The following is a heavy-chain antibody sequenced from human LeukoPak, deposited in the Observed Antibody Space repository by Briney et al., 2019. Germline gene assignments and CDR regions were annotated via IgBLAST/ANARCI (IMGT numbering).Heavy chain of an antibody. CDR3: ASATLRCSGGGCYEMDV. Sequence: ASVKVSCKASGGTFSSHVFSWVRQAPGQGLEWMGGIIPIFRTANYAQKFQGRLTITADKSASTAYMELSSLRSDDTAVYYCASATLRCSGGGCYEMDVWGKGTTVTVSS. J-gene: IGHJ6*04. CDR2: IIPIFRTA. D-gene: IGHD2-15*01. CDR1: GGTFSSHV. V-gene: IGHV1-69*06.